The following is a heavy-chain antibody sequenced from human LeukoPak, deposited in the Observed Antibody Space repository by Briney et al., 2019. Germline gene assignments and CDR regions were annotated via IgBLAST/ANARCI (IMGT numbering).Heavy chain of an antibody. Sequence: PSETLSLTCTVSGGSISSYYWSWIRQPAGKGLEWIGRIYTSGSTNYNPSLKSRVTMSVDTSKSQFSLKLSSVTAADTAVYYCARGRYTTDYYYYYMDVWGKGTTVTVSS. J-gene: IGHJ6*03. CDR2: IYTSGST. D-gene: IGHD1-1*01. V-gene: IGHV4-4*07. CDR3: ARGRYTTDYYYYYMDV. CDR1: GGSISSYY.